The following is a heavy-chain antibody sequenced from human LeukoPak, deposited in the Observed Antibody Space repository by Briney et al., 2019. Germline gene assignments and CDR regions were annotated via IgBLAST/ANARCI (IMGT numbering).Heavy chain of an antibody. CDR2: IYYSWST. Sequence: SETLSLTRTVSGGSISSYYWSWIRQPPGKGLEWIAYIYYSWSTNYNPSLKSRVTISVDTSKNQLSLKLSSVTAADTAVYYCARHGVAVAGSSLYYYMDVWGKGNTVTVSS. CDR1: GGSISSYY. V-gene: IGHV4-59*08. D-gene: IGHD6-19*01. CDR3: ARHGVAVAGSSLYYYMDV. J-gene: IGHJ6*03.